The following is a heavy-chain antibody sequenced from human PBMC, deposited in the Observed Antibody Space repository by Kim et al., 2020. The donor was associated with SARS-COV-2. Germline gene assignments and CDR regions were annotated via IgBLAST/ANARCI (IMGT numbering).Heavy chain of an antibody. Sequence: NPPLKSRVTISVDTSNNHFSLKLTSVTAADTSKYYCARPGSVSGWFYFDSWGQGTLVTVSS. D-gene: IGHD6-19*01. J-gene: IGHJ5*01. CDR3: ARPGSVSGWFYFDS. V-gene: IGHV4-39*01.